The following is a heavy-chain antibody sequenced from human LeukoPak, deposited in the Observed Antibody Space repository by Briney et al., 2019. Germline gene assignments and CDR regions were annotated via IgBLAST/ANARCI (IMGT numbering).Heavy chain of an antibody. CDR3: ARGSPAGVVNNWFDP. CDR2: IIPIFGTA. J-gene: IGHJ5*02. V-gene: IGHV1-69*13. CDR1: GGTFSSYA. D-gene: IGHD3-3*01. Sequence: GASVKVSCKASGGTFSSYAISWVRQAPGQGLEWMGGIIPIFGTANYAQKFQGRVTITADESTSTAYMELSSLRSEDTAVYYCARGSPAGVVNNWFDPWGQGTLVTVSS.